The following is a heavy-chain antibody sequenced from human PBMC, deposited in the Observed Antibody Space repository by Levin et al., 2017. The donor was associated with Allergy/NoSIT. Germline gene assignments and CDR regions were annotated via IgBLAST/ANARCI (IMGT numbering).Heavy chain of an antibody. D-gene: IGHD5-12*01. CDR2: IYASADSM. V-gene: IGHV3-23*05. Sequence: AGGSLRLSCAASGFPFNSYAMSWVRQAPGKGLEWVSAIYASADSMYYSDSVKGRFTISRDSSKNPLFLHINSLRAEDTAVYYCARSSRGYGTFDSWGQGTLVTVSS. CDR3: ARSSRGYGTFDS. J-gene: IGHJ4*02. CDR1: GFPFNSYA.